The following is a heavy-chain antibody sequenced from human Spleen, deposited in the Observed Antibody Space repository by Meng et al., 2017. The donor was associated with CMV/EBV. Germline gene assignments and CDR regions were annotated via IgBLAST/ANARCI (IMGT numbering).Heavy chain of an antibody. J-gene: IGHJ4*02. Sequence: GESLKISCAASGFTFSNYNMNWVRQAPGKGLEWVSGISGGGNTYYADSVKGRFTISRDTSKNTLYLQMNSLRAEDTAIYYCAKGPMVQGVLDYWGQGTLVTVSS. V-gene: IGHV3-23*01. CDR1: GFTFSNYN. D-gene: IGHD3-10*01. CDR2: ISGGGNT. CDR3: AKGPMVQGVLDY.